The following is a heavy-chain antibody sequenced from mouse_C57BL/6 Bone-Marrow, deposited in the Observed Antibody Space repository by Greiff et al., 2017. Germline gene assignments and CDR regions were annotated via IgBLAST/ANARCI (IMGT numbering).Heavy chain of an antibody. CDR2: IRLKSDNYAT. Sequence: EVMLVESGGGLVQPGGSMKLSCVASGFTFSNYWMNWVRQSPEKGLEWVAQIRLKSDNYATHYAESVKGGFTISRDDSKSSVYLQMNNLRAEDTGIYYCLLGYFDYWGQGTTLTVSS. CDR3: LLGYFDY. V-gene: IGHV6-3*01. J-gene: IGHJ2*01. CDR1: GFTFSNYW. D-gene: IGHD2-1*01.